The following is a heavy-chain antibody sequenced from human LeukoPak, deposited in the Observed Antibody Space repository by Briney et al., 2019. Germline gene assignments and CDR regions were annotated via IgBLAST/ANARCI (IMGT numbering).Heavy chain of an antibody. J-gene: IGHJ4*02. Sequence: GASVKVSCKASGGTFSSYAIRWVRQAPGQGLEWMGRIIPIFGTANYAQKFQGRVTITTDESTSTAYMELSSLRSEDTAVYYCARSIHDYGDYRPFWYWGQGTLVTVSS. CDR2: IIPIFGTA. V-gene: IGHV1-69*05. D-gene: IGHD4-17*01. CDR3: ARSIHDYGDYRPFWY. CDR1: GGTFSSYA.